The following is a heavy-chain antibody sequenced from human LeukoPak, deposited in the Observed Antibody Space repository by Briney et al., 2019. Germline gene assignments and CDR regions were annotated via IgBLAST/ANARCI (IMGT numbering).Heavy chain of an antibody. CDR2: ISGSGGST. CDR3: AKNLDIVVVPAASTYDY. CDR1: GFTFSSYS. J-gene: IGHJ4*02. D-gene: IGHD2-2*03. V-gene: IGHV3-23*01. Sequence: GGSLRLSCAASGFTFSSYSMSWVRQAPGKGLEWVSAISGSGGSTYYADSVKGRFTISRDNSKNTLYLQMNSLRAEDTAVYYCAKNLDIVVVPAASTYDYWGQGTLVTVSS.